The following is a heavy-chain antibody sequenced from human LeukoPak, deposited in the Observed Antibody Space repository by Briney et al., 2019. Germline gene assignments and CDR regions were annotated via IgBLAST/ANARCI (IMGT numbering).Heavy chain of an antibody. Sequence: GESLRISCKGFGYNFANYWISWVRPIPGKGLEWIGRIDPSESYTSYSPSFQGHVTISADKSISTAYLQWSSLRASDTAMYYCALLLRSGYLADYWGQGTLVTVSS. CDR1: GYNFANYW. V-gene: IGHV5-10-1*01. CDR2: IDPSESYT. CDR3: ALLLRSGYLADY. J-gene: IGHJ4*02. D-gene: IGHD3-22*01.